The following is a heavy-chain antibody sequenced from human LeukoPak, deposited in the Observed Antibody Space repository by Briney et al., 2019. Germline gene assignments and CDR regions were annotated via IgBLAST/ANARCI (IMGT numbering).Heavy chain of an antibody. CDR1: GYTFTGYY. D-gene: IGHD3-10*01. CDR2: INPNSGGT. CDR3: ARGRITMVRGAIQGWFDP. V-gene: IGHV1-2*02. J-gene: IGHJ5*02. Sequence: ASVKVSCKASGYTFTGYYMHWVRQAPGQGLEWMGWINPNSGGTNYAQKFQGRVTMTRDTSISTAYKELSRLRSDDTAVYYCARGRITMVRGAIQGWFDPWGQGTLVTVSS.